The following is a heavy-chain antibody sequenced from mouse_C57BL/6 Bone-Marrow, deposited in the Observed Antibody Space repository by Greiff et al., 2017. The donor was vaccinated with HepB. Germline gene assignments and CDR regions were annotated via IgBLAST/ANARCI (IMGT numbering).Heavy chain of an antibody. CDR1: GYTFTDYY. D-gene: IGHD2-4*01. V-gene: IGHV1-19*01. CDR2: INPYNGGT. CDR3: ARSGLGLGFAY. J-gene: IGHJ3*01. Sequence: EVQLQESGPVLVKPGASVKMSCKASGYTFTDYYMNWVKQSHGKSLEWIGVINPYNGGTSYNQKFKGKATLTVDKSSSTAYMELNSLTSEDSAVYYCARSGLGLGFAYWGQGTLVTVSA.